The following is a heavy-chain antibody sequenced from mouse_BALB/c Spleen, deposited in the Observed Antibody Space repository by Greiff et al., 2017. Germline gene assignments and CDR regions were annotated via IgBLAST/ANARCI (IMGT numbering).Heavy chain of an antibody. D-gene: IGHD2-14*01. CDR1: GYTFTSYY. V-gene: IGHV1S56*01. J-gene: IGHJ2*01. CDR3: ARWGTSHFDY. CDR2: IYPGNVNT. Sequence: QVQLKQSGPELVKPGASVRISCKASGYTFTSYYIHWVKQRPGQGLEWIGWIYPGNVNTKYNEKFKGKATLTADKSSSTAYMQLSSLTSEDSAVYFCARWGTSHFDYWGQGTTLTVSS.